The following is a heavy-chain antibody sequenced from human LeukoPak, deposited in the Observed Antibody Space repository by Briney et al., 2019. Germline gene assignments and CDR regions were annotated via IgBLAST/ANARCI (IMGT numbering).Heavy chain of an antibody. V-gene: IGHV1-69*01. CDR2: IVPIFSTA. J-gene: IGHJ4*02. CDR1: GGTFSSYA. Sequence: SVKVSCKASGGTFSSYAISWVRQAAGQGLEWMGGIVPIFSTANYAQKFQGRVTITADESTSTAYMELSSLRSEDTAVYYCARSGYSSSLRSAPTVLDYWGQGTLVTVSS. CDR3: ARSGYSSSLRSAPTVLDY. D-gene: IGHD6-6*01.